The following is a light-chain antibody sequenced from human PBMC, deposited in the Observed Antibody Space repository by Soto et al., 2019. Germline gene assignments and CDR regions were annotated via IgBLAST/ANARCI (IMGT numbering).Light chain of an antibody. J-gene: IGLJ2*01. CDR2: EVS. Sequence: QSALTQPASVSGSPGQSITISCTGTSNDIGGYNFVSWYQQHPGKVPKVVIYEVSNRPSGVSNRFSGSKSGNTASLTISGLQAEDEADYYCAAWDDSLSGPVFGGGTKVTVL. V-gene: IGLV2-14*01. CDR3: AAWDDSLSGPV. CDR1: SNDIGGYNF.